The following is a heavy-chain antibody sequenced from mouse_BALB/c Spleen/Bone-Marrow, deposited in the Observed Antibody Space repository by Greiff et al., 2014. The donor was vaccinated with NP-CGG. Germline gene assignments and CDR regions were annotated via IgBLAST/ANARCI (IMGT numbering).Heavy chain of an antibody. CDR2: ISSGGSNT. V-gene: IGHV5-6*01. Sequence: EVHLVESGGDLVKPGGSLKLSCAASGFTFSSYGMSWGRQTPDQRLEWVATISSGGSNTYYPDSVKGRFTIARDNAKNTLYLQMSSLKSEDTAMYYCARHQRYYAMDYWGQGTSVTVSS. CDR1: GFTFSSYG. CDR3: ARHQRYYAMDY. J-gene: IGHJ4*01.